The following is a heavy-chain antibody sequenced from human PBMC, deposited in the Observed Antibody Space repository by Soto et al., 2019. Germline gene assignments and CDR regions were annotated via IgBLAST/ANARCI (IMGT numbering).Heavy chain of an antibody. Sequence: SETLSLTCAVSGGSISSGGYSWSWIRQPPGKGLEWIGYIYHSGSTYYNPSLKSRVTISVDRSKNQFSLKLSSVTAADTAVYYCARELGYCSSTSCYDWFDPWAQGTLVTVSS. V-gene: IGHV4-30-2*01. CDR1: GGSISSGGYS. CDR3: ARELGYCSSTSCYDWFDP. D-gene: IGHD2-2*01. J-gene: IGHJ5*02. CDR2: IYHSGST.